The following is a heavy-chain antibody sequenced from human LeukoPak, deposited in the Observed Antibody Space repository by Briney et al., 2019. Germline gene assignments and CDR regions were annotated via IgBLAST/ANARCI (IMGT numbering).Heavy chain of an antibody. CDR3: VRGYSFGPYGMDV. D-gene: IGHD2-15*01. CDR2: ISDSGGST. CDR1: GFPFSSYA. J-gene: IGHJ6*02. Sequence: GGPLRLSCSAPGFPFSSYAMHWVRQAPGKGLEYVSAISDSGGSTYYADSVKGRFTVSRDNPKNTLYLQMSSLRAEDTAVYFCVRGYSFGPYGMDVWGQGATVTVCS. V-gene: IGHV3-64D*09.